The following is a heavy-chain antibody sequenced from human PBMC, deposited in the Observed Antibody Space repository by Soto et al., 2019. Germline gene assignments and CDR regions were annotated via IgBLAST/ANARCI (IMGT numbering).Heavy chain of an antibody. J-gene: IGHJ4*02. Sequence: GGSLRLSCAASGFTFSSYGMHWVRQAPGKGLEWVAVISYDGSNKYYADSVKGRFTISRDNSKNTLYLQMNSLRAEDTAVYYCAKMQEGLERRRYFDYWGQGTLVTVSS. CDR2: ISYDGSNK. D-gene: IGHD1-1*01. V-gene: IGHV3-30*18. CDR3: AKMQEGLERRRYFDY. CDR1: GFTFSSYG.